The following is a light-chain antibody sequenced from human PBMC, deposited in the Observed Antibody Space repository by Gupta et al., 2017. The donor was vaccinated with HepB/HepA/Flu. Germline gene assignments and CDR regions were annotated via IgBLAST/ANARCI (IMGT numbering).Light chain of an antibody. CDR3: MQGTFWRT. CDR2: KVS. CDR1: QSLVHTDGYIY. J-gene: IGKJ1*01. V-gene: IGKV2-30*02. Sequence: EVVRTQSPLSLPVTLGQSASISCKSSQSLVHTDGYIYLNWFHQRPGQSPRRLIYKVSNRDSGVPDRFSGSGSGTDFTLKISRVEAEDVGVYYCMQGTFWRTFGQGTKVEI.